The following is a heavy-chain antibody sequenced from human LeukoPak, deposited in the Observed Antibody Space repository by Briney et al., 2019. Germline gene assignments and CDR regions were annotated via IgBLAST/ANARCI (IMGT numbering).Heavy chain of an antibody. CDR2: ISYDGSNK. Sequence: GGSLRLSCAASGFTFSSYAMHWVRQAPGKGLEWVAVISYDGSNKYYADSVKGRFTISRDNSKNTLYLQMNSLRAEDTAVYYCASMGSGSRSHRIDYWGQGTLVTVSS. V-gene: IGHV3-30-3*01. CDR3: ASMGSGSRSHRIDY. J-gene: IGHJ4*02. D-gene: IGHD3-10*01. CDR1: GFTFSSYA.